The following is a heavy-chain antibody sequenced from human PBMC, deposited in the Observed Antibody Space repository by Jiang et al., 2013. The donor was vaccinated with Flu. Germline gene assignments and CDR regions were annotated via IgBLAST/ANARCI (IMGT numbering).Heavy chain of an antibody. Sequence: VQLVESGGAVVQPGGSLKLSCAASGFTFSRHGMHWVRQAPGKGLEWVAVIWYDGSNKYYADSVKGRITISRDNSKKTLYLQMNSLRAEDTAVYYCARGGYSGYNIRLWDSYGMDVWGQGTTV. J-gene: IGHJ6*02. D-gene: IGHD5-12*01. CDR2: IWYDGSNK. V-gene: IGHV3-33*08. CDR1: GFTFSRHG. CDR3: ARGGYSGYNIRLWDSYGMDV.